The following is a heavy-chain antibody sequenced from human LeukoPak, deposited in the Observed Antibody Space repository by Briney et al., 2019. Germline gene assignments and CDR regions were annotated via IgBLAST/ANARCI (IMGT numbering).Heavy chain of an antibody. CDR2: INSDGSST. V-gene: IGHV3-74*01. CDR1: GFTFSSYW. CDR3: ARELPAAILRLDPGLDY. J-gene: IGHJ4*02. D-gene: IGHD2-2*01. Sequence: GRSLRLSCAASGFTFSSYWMHWVRQAPGKGLVWVSRINSDGSSTSYADSVKGRFTISRDNAKNTLYLQMNSLRAEDTAVYYCARELPAAILRLDPGLDYWGQGTLVTVSS.